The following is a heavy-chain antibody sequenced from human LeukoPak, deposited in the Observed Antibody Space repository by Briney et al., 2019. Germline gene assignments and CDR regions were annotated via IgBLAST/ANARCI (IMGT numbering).Heavy chain of an antibody. CDR3: ARERRDDYNWDASHI. Sequence: ASVKVSCKASGYTFTSYDISWVRQAPGQGLEWMGWISTYNGNTNYPQKLQGRVTMTTDTSTSTAYMELRSLRSDDTAVYYCARERRDDYNWDASHIWGQGTTVTVSS. D-gene: IGHD5-24*01. CDR1: GYTFTSYD. V-gene: IGHV1-18*01. CDR2: ISTYNGNT. J-gene: IGHJ3*02.